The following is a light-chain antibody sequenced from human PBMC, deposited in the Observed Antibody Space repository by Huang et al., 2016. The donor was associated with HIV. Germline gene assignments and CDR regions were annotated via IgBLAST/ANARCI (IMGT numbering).Light chain of an antibody. Sequence: EIVLTQSPGTLSLSPGEIATLSCRASQRVGIYLAWYQQKPGQAPRLLIYGASTRVTGIPDRFSGGGSGTDFTLSISRLEPEDFAVYYCQQYERPPDTFGPGTKVNIK. V-gene: IGKV3-20*01. J-gene: IGKJ3*01. CDR3: QQYERPPDT. CDR2: GAS. CDR1: QRVGIY.